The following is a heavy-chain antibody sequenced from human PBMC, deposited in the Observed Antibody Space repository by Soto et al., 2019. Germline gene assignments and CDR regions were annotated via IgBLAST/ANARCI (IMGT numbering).Heavy chain of an antibody. CDR1: GFTFSSFA. V-gene: IGHV3-23*01. CDR3: AKDSQSVSVSAARVYGMDV. J-gene: IGHJ6*02. D-gene: IGHD2-2*01. CDR2: TRSNGEYT. Sequence: EVQVLESGGGLVQPGGSLRLSCAGSGFTFSSFAMTWVRQAPGKGLEWVSTTRSNGEYTYYTDSVKGRFTVSRHNSKNAQFLEMSSLRAEDTFIYYCAKDSQSVSVSAARVYGMDVWGQGTTVTVSS.